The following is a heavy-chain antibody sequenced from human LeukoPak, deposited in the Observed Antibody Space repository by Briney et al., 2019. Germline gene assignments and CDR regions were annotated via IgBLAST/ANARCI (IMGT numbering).Heavy chain of an antibody. Sequence: NTSETLSLTCTVSGGSISIYYWSWIRQPPGKGLEWIGYVYNSGSTNYNPSLKSRVTISADTSKNQFSLKLTSVTAADTAVYYCSRDRELTYWGQGTLVTVSS. D-gene: IGHD3-10*01. CDR1: GGSISIYY. J-gene: IGHJ4*02. V-gene: IGHV4-59*01. CDR3: SRDRELTY. CDR2: VYNSGST.